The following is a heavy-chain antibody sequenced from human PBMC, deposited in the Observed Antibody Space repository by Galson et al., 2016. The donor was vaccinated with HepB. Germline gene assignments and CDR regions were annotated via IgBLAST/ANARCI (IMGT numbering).Heavy chain of an antibody. CDR2: ISENGGST. J-gene: IGHJ4*02. D-gene: IGHD2-2*01. CDR3: ARGQGYCSGITCLIYDY. V-gene: IGHV3-23*01. CDR1: GFTFKSHS. Sequence: SLRLSCAASGFTFKSHSMSWVRQAPGKGLEWVSAISENGGSTHYADSVKGRFTISRDKSKNTLYLQMNSVRAEDTAVCYCARGQGYCSGITCLIYDYWGQGTLVTVSA.